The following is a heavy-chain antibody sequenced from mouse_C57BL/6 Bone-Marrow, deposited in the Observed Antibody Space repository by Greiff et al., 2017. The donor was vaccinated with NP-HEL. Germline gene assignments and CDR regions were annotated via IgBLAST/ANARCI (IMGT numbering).Heavy chain of an antibody. CDR2: IRNKANGYTT. J-gene: IGHJ4*01. Sequence: DVMLVESGGGLVQPGGSLSLSCAASGFTFTDYYMSWVRQPPGKALEWLGFIRNKANGYTTEYSASVKGRFTISRDNSKSILYLQMNALRAEDSATYYCARYHSPDYWGQGTSVTVSS. CDR3: ARYHSPDY. V-gene: IGHV7-3*01. CDR1: GFTFTDYY.